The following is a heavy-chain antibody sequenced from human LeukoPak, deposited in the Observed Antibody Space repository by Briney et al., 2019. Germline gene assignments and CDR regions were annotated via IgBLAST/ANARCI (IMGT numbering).Heavy chain of an antibody. V-gene: IGHV4-4*07. J-gene: IGHJ3*02. CDR1: GGSISSHY. CDR2: IYTSGST. CDR3: AVRSGSYPHDAFDI. D-gene: IGHD1-26*01. Sequence: SETLSLTCTVSGGSISSHYWSWIRQPAGKGLEWIGRIYTSGSTNYNPSLKSRVTMSVDTSKNQFSLKLSSVTAADTAVYYCAVRSGSYPHDAFDIWGQGTMVTVSS.